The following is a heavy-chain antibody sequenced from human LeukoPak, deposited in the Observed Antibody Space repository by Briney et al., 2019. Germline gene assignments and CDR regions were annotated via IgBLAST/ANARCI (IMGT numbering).Heavy chain of an antibody. CDR2: IKSKTDGGTT. Sequence: GGSLRLSCAASGFTFSNAWMSWVRQAPGKGLEWVGRIKSKTDGGTTDYAAPVKGRFTISRDDSKNTLYLQMNSLKTEDTAVYYCTTGFLEWLSLKQYYVDYWGQGTLVTVSS. J-gene: IGHJ4*02. CDR1: GFTFSNAW. D-gene: IGHD3-3*01. V-gene: IGHV3-15*01. CDR3: TTGFLEWLSLKQYYVDY.